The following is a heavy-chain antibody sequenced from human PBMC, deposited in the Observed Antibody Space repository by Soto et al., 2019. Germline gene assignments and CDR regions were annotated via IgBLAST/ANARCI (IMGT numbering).Heavy chain of an antibody. CDR1: GGTFSSYT. Sequence: QVQLVQSGAEVKKPGSSVKVSCKASGGTFSSYTVSWVRQAPGQGLEWMGWIIPLLGTAKYAQKFQGRVTIAADNSTSTAYMELSSLRSEDTAVYYCARVGHSGPCSGWCDPWGQGTLVTVSS. V-gene: IGHV1-69*08. CDR2: IIPLLGTA. J-gene: IGHJ5*02. CDR3: ARVGHSGPCSGWCDP. D-gene: IGHD5-12*01.